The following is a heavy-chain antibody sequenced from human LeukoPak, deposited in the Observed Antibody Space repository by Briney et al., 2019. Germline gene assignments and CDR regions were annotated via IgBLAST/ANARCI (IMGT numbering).Heavy chain of an antibody. CDR2: IYPYSGDT. V-gene: IGHV1-2*02. CDR3: ARDRNSGSSLDI. D-gene: IGHD6-6*01. CDR1: GYTLTGYY. Sequence: GASVTVSCKASGYTLTGYYIHWVRQAPGQGLEWMGWIYPYSGDTNYAQNFQGRVTMTRDTPISTAYMELSSLESDDTAVYYCARDRNSGSSLDIWGQGTMLTVSS. J-gene: IGHJ3*02.